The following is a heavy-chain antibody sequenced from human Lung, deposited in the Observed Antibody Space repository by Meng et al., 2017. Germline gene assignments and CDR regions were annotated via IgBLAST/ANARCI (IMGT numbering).Heavy chain of an antibody. CDR1: GFTFTDHW. V-gene: IGHV3-74*01. D-gene: IGHD1-1*01. CDR2: INRDGTKP. J-gene: IGHJ1*01. CDR3: TNDRLNH. Sequence: VESGGGLCPPVGSLTLSCAASGFTFTDHWMHWVRQGPGKGLVWVSRINRDGTKPTYADSVKGRFTISRDNAKNTLYLQMNNLRAEDTAFYYCTNDRLNHWGQGALVTVSS.